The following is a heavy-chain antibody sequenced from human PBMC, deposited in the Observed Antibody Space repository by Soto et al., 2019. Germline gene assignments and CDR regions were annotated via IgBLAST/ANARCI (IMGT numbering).Heavy chain of an antibody. CDR2: ISWNSDSI. J-gene: IGHJ4*02. V-gene: IGHV3-9*01. CDR3: ASGRGYDILTGYYPYFDY. CDR1: GFTFDDYA. Sequence: GASLRLSYAASGFTFDDYAMHWVRQAPGKGLEWVSGISWNSDSIGYADSVKGRFTISRDNAKKSLYLQMNSLRAEDTALYYCASGRGYDILTGYYPYFDYWGQGT. D-gene: IGHD3-9*01.